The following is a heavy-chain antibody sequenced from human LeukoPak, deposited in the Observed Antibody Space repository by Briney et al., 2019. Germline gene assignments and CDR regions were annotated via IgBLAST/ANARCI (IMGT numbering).Heavy chain of an antibody. D-gene: IGHD6-13*01. CDR2: IYYSGTT. CDR3: ARHREAYTSSWFHH. CDR1: GGSFSSGSYY. J-gene: IGHJ5*02. V-gene: IGHV4-39*01. Sequence: SETLSLTCTVSGGSFSSGSYYWGWIRQPPGKGLEWIGSIYYSGTTYYNPSLKSRVTISVDTSENQFSLKLSSVTAADTAVYYCARHREAYTSSWFHHWGQGTLVTVSS.